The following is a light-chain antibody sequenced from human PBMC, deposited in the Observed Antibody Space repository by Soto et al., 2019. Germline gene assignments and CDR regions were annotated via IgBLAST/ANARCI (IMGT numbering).Light chain of an antibody. CDR2: GAS. V-gene: IGKV3D-15*03. CDR3: QQYNDWPLT. J-gene: IGKJ4*01. Sequence: EIVLTQSPATLSVSPGERVTLSCRASQSVSDNLAWYQQKPGQAPRLLIYGASIRATDIPARVSGSGSGTEFSLTISILQSEDFAVYYCQQYNDWPLTFGGGTKVEIK. CDR1: QSVSDN.